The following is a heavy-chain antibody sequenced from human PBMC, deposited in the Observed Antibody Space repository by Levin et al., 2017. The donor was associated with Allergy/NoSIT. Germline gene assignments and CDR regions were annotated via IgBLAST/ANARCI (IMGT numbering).Heavy chain of an antibody. CDR1: GLTFSDHF. D-gene: IGHD2/OR15-2a*01. J-gene: IGHJ4*02. Sequence: PGGSLRLSCAASGLTFSDHFMDWVRQAPGKGLEWVGRIRKKGDRYSTEYAASVKGRFTISRDDSKKSLYVQLNSLKTEDTAVYYCVRATTDYYYDYWGQGTLVTVSS. CDR2: IRKKGDRYST. V-gene: IGHV3-72*01. CDR3: VRATTDYYYDY.